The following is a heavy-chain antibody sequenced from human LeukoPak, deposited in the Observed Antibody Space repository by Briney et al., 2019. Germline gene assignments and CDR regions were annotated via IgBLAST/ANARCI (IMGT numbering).Heavy chain of an antibody. Sequence: SVKVSCKASGGTFSSYAISWVRQAPGQGLEWMGGIIPIFGTANYAQKFQGRVTITADESTSTAYMEPSSLRSEDTAVYYCARDLEYQPGGMDVWGKGTTVTVSS. V-gene: IGHV1-69*01. CDR2: IIPIFGTA. J-gene: IGHJ6*04. D-gene: IGHD2-2*01. CDR1: GGTFSSYA. CDR3: ARDLEYQPGGMDV.